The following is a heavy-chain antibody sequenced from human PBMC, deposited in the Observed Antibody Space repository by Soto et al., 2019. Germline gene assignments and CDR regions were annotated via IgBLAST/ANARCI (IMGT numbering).Heavy chain of an antibody. Sequence: NLSLTCTFSDFSDSSVIYYWSWIRQPPGKGLEWIGYIYYSGSTNYNPSLKSRVTISVDTSKNQFSLKLSSVTAADTAVYYCARTMVGARAGYFDYWGRGTLVTVSS. V-gene: IGHV4-61*01. CDR2: IYYSGST. J-gene: IGHJ4*02. CDR3: ARTMVGARAGYFDY. D-gene: IGHD1-26*01. CDR1: DFSDSSVIYY.